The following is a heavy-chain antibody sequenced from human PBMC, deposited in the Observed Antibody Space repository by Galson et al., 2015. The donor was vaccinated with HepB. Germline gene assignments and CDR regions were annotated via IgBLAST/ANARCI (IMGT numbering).Heavy chain of an antibody. J-gene: IGHJ2*01. CDR2: ISFDGSNK. D-gene: IGHD3-9*01. V-gene: IGHV3-30*04. CDR3: ARGRKLRYFDWLLQDDWYFDL. Sequence: SLRLSCAASAFTFNAYAMHWVRQAPGKGLEWVTAISFDGSNKYYADSVKGRFTISRDNSKNTLYLQMNSLGAEDTAVYCCARGRKLRYFDWLLQDDWYFDLWGRGTLVTVSS. CDR1: AFTFNAYA.